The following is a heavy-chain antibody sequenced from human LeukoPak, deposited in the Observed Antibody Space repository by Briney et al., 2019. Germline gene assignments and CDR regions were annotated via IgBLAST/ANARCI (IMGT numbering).Heavy chain of an antibody. CDR3: ARGGGAYYFYYYMDV. CDR2: IKQDGSEK. J-gene: IGHJ6*03. D-gene: IGHD2-21*01. CDR1: GCAFSSYW. Sequence: PGGSLRLSCAASGCAFSSYWMSWVRQAPGKGLEWVANIKQDGSEKYYVDSVKGRFTISRDNAKNSLYLQMNSLRAEDTAVYYCARGGGAYYFYYYMDVWGKGTTVTVSS. V-gene: IGHV3-7*01.